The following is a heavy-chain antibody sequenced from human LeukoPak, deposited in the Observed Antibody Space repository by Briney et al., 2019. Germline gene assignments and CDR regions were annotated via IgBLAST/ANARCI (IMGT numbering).Heavy chain of an antibody. J-gene: IGHJ6*02. CDR1: GGSISSSNW. V-gene: IGHV4-4*02. CDR2: IYHSGST. D-gene: IGHD3-10*01. CDR3: AREYYYGSGSPTHGMDV. Sequence: SETLSLTCAVSGGSISSSNWWSWVRQPPGKGLEWIGEIYHSGSTNYNPSLKSRVTISVDKSKNQLSLKLSSVTAADTAVYYCAREYYYGSGSPTHGMDVWGQGTTVTVSS.